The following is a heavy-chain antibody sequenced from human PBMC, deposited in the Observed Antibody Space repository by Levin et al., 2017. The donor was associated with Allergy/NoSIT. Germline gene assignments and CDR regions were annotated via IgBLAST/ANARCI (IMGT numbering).Heavy chain of an antibody. Sequence: GESLKISCAASGFTFSSYAMHWVRQAPRKGLEWVAVISYDGSNKYYADSVKGRFTISRDNSKNTLYLQMNSLRAEDTAVYYCASEWGSGSYYNGDWGQGTLVTVSS. D-gene: IGHD3-10*01. CDR3: ASEWGSGSYYNGD. J-gene: IGHJ4*02. V-gene: IGHV3-30-3*01. CDR1: GFTFSSYA. CDR2: ISYDGSNK.